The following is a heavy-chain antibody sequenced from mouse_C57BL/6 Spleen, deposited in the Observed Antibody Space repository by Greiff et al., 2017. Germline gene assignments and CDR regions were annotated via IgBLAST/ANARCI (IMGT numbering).Heavy chain of an antibody. CDR2: ISRGGDYI. Sequence: EVQLVESGAGLVKPGGSLKLSCAASGFTFSSYAMSWVRQTPEQRLEWVAYISRGGDYIYYADTVKGRFTISRGNARNTLYLQMSSLKSEDTAMYYCTREDFTTDAMDYWGQGTSVTVAS. CDR3: TREDFTTDAMDY. V-gene: IGHV5-9-1*02. D-gene: IGHD1-1*01. J-gene: IGHJ4*01. CDR1: GFTFSSYA.